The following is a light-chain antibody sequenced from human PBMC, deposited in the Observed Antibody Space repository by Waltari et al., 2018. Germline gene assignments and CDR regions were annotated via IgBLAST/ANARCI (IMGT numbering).Light chain of an antibody. V-gene: IGLV1-44*01. Sequence: QSVLTQSPSASGTPGQRVTISCSGSSPNIGSNTVNWYKQVPGTAPKLLISTNNQRPSGVPDRFSGSKSGTSASLAISGLQSEDEVDYFCAAWDDSLNGWVFGGGTKLSVL. J-gene: IGLJ3*02. CDR1: SPNIGSNT. CDR3: AAWDDSLNGWV. CDR2: TNN.